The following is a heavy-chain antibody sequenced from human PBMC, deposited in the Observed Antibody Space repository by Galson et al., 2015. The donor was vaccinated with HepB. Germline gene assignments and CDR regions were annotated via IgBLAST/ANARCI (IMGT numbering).Heavy chain of an antibody. J-gene: IGHJ4*02. Sequence: SLRLSCAASGFTFSSYAMSWVRQAPGKGLEWVSAISGSGGSTYYADSVKGRFTISRDNSKNTLYLQMNSLRAEDTAVYYCAKIGGTTVTTTMFHFDYWGQGTLVTVST. CDR2: ISGSGGST. V-gene: IGHV3-23*01. D-gene: IGHD4-17*01. CDR1: GFTFSSYA. CDR3: AKIGGTTVTTTMFHFDY.